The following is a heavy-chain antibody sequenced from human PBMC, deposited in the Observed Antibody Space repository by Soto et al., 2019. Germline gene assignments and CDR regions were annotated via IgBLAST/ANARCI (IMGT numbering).Heavy chain of an antibody. CDR2: IIPTFGTA. J-gene: IGHJ4*02. V-gene: IGHV1-69*13. D-gene: IGHD3-22*01. CDR1: GGTFSSYA. Sequence: SVKVSCKASGGTFSSYAISWVRQAPGQGLEWMGGIIPTFGTANYAQKFQGRVTITADESTSTAYMELSSLRSEDTAVYYCARGRYYYDSSGYYFFDYWGQGTLVTVSS. CDR3: ARGRYYYDSSGYYFFDY.